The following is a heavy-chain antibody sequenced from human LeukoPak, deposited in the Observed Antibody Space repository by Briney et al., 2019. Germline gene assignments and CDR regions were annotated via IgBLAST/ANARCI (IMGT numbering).Heavy chain of an antibody. D-gene: IGHD5-12*01. V-gene: IGHV3-73*01. Sequence: GGSLRLSCAASGFTFSGSAMHWVRQASGKGLEWVGRIRSKANSYATAYAASVKGRFTISRDDSKNTAYLQMNSLKAEDTAVYYCTRHDSMGLPIWGQGTMVTVSS. CDR2: IRSKANSYAT. J-gene: IGHJ3*02. CDR1: GFTFSGSA. CDR3: TRHDSMGLPI.